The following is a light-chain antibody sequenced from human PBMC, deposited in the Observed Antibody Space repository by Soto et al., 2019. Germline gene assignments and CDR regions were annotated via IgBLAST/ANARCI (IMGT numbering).Light chain of an antibody. CDR2: EVS. J-gene: IGLJ2*01. CDR1: SSDVGSYNL. CDR3: CSYAGSSTFRVV. V-gene: IGLV2-23*02. Sequence: QSALTQPASVSGSPGQSITISCTGTSSDVGSYNLVSWYQQHPGKAPKLMIYEVSKRPSGVSNRFSGSKSGNTDSLTISGLQAEDEADYYCCSYAGSSTFRVVFGGGTKLTVL.